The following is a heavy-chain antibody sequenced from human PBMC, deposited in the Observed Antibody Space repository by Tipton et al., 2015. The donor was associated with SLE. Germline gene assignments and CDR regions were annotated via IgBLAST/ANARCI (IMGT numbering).Heavy chain of an antibody. Sequence: TLSLTCTVSGGSISSHYWSWIRQHPGKGLEWIGYIYFSGTTLYNPSLKSRVSISEDTSKNQFSLRLSSVTAADTAVYYCARGYSYAYSYFDYWGQGTLVTVSS. D-gene: IGHD3-16*01. CDR3: ARGYSYAYSYFDY. V-gene: IGHV4-31*03. CDR2: IYFSGTT. CDR1: GGSISSHY. J-gene: IGHJ4*02.